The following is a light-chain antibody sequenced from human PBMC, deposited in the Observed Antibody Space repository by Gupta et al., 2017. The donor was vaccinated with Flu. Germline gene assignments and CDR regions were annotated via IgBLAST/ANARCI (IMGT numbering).Light chain of an antibody. Sequence: ATLSSSPGDRAILSCRASQSVNIYLAWYQQKPGQPPRLLMFDASKRAAGIPDRFSGSGSGTDFTLNISTLEPEDFAVYYCQQRSGLPMYTFGQGTKLE. J-gene: IGKJ2*01. CDR2: DAS. V-gene: IGKV3-11*01. CDR3: QQRSGLPMYT. CDR1: QSVNIY.